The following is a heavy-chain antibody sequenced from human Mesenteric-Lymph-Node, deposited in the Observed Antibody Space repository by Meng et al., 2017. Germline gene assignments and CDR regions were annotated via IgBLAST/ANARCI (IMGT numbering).Heavy chain of an antibody. V-gene: IGHV4-59*01. CDR2: IYYSGST. D-gene: IGHD1-26*01. CDR1: GGSISRYY. CDR3: ARDQVGANTVFPPQITAFDL. J-gene: IGHJ3*01. Sequence: SETLSLTCTVSGGSISRYYWSWIRQPPGKGLEWIGYIYYSGSTNNNSSLKRRVTISVDTSKNQSSLKLSSVTAADTAVYYCARDQVGANTVFPPQITAFDLWGQGTMVTVSS.